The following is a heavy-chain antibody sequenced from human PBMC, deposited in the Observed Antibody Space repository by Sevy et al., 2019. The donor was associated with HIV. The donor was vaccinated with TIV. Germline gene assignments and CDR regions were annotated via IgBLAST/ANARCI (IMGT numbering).Heavy chain of an antibody. CDR1: GFTFSSYA. CDR2: ISYDGSNK. V-gene: IGHV3-30-3*01. CDR3: ASDEVKIVVVWGVCYYYYYGMDV. D-gene: IGHD3-22*01. Sequence: GGSLRLSCAASGFTFSSYAMHWVRQAPGKGLEWVAVISYDGSNKYYADSVKGRFTISRDNSKNTLSLQMNSLRAEDTAVYYCASDEVKIVVVWGVCYYYYYGMDVWGQGTTVTVSS. J-gene: IGHJ6*02.